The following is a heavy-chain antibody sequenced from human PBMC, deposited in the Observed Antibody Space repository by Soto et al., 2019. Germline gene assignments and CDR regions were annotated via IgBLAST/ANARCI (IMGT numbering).Heavy chain of an antibody. CDR2: ISHTGTT. CDR1: GFPISSPYS. CDR3: ARVTMVIRDSDHFGVDV. D-gene: IGHD4-17*01. Sequence: TSETLSLTCLVSGFPISSPYSWGWIRQPPGKGLEWIGSISHTGTTSYSPSLTSRVSISVDTSKNQVSLKLISVTAADTAVYFCARVTMVIRDSDHFGVDVWGHGTTVTVSS. V-gene: IGHV4-38-2*02. J-gene: IGHJ6*02.